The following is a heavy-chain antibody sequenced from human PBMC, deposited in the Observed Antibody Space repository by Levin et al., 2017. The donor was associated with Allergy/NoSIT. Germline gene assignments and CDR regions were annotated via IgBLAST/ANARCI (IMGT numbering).Heavy chain of an antibody. Sequence: VASVKVSCKASGFTFSSYGFNWVRQAPGQGLEWMGWISAYNGETLYGQKFQGRVTMTTDTSTNTAFMELRTLTSDDTAMYYCARIMEMHMARPSDYWGQGTLVTVSS. CDR1: GFTFSSYG. CDR2: ISAYNGET. D-gene: IGHD1-1*01. CDR3: ARIMEMHMARPSDY. V-gene: IGHV1-18*01. J-gene: IGHJ4*02.